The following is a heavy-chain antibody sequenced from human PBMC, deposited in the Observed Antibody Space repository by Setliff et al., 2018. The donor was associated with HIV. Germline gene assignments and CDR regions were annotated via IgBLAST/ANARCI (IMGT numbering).Heavy chain of an antibody. CDR1: GASINSGGYY. CDR2: IYYSGNT. D-gene: IGHD6-13*01. V-gene: IGHV4-31*03. Sequence: PSETLSLTCTVSGASINSGGYYWGWIRQLPGKGLGWLGYIYYSGNTYYNSSLKSRLTISVETSRKQFSLKLNSVTAADTAVYYCARGTRSSLNWFDPWGQGTLVTVSS. J-gene: IGHJ5*02. CDR3: ARGTRSSLNWFDP.